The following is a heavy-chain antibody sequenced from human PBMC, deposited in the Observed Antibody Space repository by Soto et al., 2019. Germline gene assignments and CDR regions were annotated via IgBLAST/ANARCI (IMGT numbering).Heavy chain of an antibody. J-gene: IGHJ4*01. CDR3: ARHLVGSTRGNFDY. Sequence: RGESLKISCNTSGYSFTSYWIGWVRQMPGKGMEWMGNIYPYDSDTRYSPSFQGQVTISADTSITTEYLQWSGLRASDTAMYFCARHLVGSTRGNFDYWGQGTLVTVYS. CDR2: IYPYDSDT. V-gene: IGHV5-51*01. CDR1: GYSFTSYW. D-gene: IGHD2-2*01.